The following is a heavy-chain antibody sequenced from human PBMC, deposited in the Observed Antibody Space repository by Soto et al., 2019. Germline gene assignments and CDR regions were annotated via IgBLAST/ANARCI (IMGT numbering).Heavy chain of an antibody. Sequence: SETLSLTCAVYGGSFSGYYWSWIRQPPGKGLEWIGEINHSGSTNYNPSLKSRATISVDTSKNQFPLKLSSVTAAATAVYYCARGSSVSGQYFQHWGQGTLVTVSS. CDR2: INHSGST. D-gene: IGHD3-10*01. V-gene: IGHV4-34*01. CDR3: ARGSSVSGQYFQH. J-gene: IGHJ1*01. CDR1: GGSFSGYY.